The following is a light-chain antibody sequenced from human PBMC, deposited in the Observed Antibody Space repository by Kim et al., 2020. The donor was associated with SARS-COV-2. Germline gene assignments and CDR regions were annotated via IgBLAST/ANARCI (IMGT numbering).Light chain of an antibody. CDR2: QDS. CDR3: QAWASSTVV. CDR1: KLGDKY. J-gene: IGLJ2*01. Sequence: SYELTQPPSVSVSPGQTASITCSGDKLGDKYACWYQQKPGQSPVLVIYQDSKRPSGIPERFSGPNSGNTATLTISGTQAMDEADYYCQAWASSTVVFGGG. V-gene: IGLV3-1*01.